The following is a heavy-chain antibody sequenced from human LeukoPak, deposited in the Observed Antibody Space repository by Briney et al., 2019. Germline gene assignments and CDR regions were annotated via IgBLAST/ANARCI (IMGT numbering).Heavy chain of an antibody. CDR3: ARDDYTRY. CDR2: IRNDGSMT. Sequence: PGGSLRLSCAASGFSFSTYWMHWVRQAPGKGLVWVSRIRNDGSMTFYADSVKGRFTISRDNAKNKLYLQMNSLRAEDTAMYYCARDDYTRYWGQGTLVTVSS. V-gene: IGHV3-74*01. CDR1: GFSFSTYW. D-gene: IGHD4-11*01. J-gene: IGHJ4*02.